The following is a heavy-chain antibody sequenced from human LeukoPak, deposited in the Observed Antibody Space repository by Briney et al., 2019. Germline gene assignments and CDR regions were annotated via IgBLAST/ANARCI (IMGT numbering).Heavy chain of an antibody. V-gene: IGHV3-23*01. CDR1: GFTVSSYA. D-gene: IGHD2-15*01. J-gene: IGHJ4*02. Sequence: GGSLRLSCAASGFTVSSYAMSWVRQAPGKGLEWVSGISGSGDSTFYSDSVKGRFTISRDYSKNTLYLQMNSLRAEDTAVYYCARAPVTSCSGVLCYPFDYWGQGTLVTVSS. CDR3: ARAPVTSCSGVLCYPFDY. CDR2: ISGSGDST.